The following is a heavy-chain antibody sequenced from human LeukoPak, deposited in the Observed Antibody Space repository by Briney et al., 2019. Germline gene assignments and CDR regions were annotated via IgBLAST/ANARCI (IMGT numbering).Heavy chain of an antibody. V-gene: IGHV4-39*01. CDR1: GGSISSSSYY. J-gene: IGHJ4*02. CDR2: IYYSGST. D-gene: IGHD5-18*01. CDR3: ARHGSLDTAMVYFDY. Sequence: PSETLSLTCTVSGGSISSSSYYWGWIRQPPGKGLEWIGSIYYSGSTYYNPSLKSRVTISVDTSKNQFSLKLSSVTAADTAVYYCARHGSLDTAMVYFDYWGQGTLVTVSS.